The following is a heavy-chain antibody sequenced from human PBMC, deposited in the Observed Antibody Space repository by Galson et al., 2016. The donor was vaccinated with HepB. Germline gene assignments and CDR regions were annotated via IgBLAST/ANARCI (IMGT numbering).Heavy chain of an antibody. Sequence: TLSLTCTVSGGSISSADYYWSWIRQPPGKGLEWIGYIYYSGSTDYNPSLKSRGTISVDTSKNQFSLKLSSVTAADTAVYYCARVVFYDGSVDYWGQGTLVTVSS. CDR2: IYYSGST. CDR3: ARVVFYDGSVDY. D-gene: IGHD3-22*01. CDR1: GGSISSADYY. J-gene: IGHJ4*02. V-gene: IGHV4-30-4*01.